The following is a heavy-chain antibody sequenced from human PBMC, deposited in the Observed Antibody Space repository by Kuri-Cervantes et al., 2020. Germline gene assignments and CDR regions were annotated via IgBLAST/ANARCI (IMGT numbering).Heavy chain of an antibody. CDR1: GFTFSSYA. J-gene: IGHJ3*02. D-gene: IGHD3-22*01. Sequence: GESLKISCSASGFTFSSYAMTWVRQAPGKGLEWVAVISYDGSNKYYADSVKGRFTISKDNSKNTLCLQMNSLRAEDTAVYYCAGDRDYDSSGYYFGAFDIWGQGTMVTVSS. V-gene: IGHV3-30*07. CDR2: ISYDGSNK. CDR3: AGDRDYDSSGYYFGAFDI.